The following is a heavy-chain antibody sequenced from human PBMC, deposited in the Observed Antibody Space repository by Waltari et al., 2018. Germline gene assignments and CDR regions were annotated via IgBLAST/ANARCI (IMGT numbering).Heavy chain of an antibody. Sequence: QLQLQESGPGLVKSSETLSLTCTVSGCSISSSGYYWGWIRQSPGMGLEWIGTIDYSGNTYYNPSLKSRLTISVDTSKRQFSLKLNSVTAADTAVYYCVRDFGDHRTDYWGQGTLVTVSS. J-gene: IGHJ4*02. CDR1: GCSISSSGYY. CDR2: IDYSGNT. CDR3: VRDFGDHRTDY. V-gene: IGHV4-39*02. D-gene: IGHD4-17*01.